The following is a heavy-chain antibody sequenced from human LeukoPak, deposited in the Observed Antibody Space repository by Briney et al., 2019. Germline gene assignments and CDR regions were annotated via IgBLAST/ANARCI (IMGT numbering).Heavy chain of an antibody. CDR3: ARVGRRGYRVNNWFDP. CDR2: IFNSGSI. Sequence: SETLSLTCTVSGGSISSHYWSWLRQPPGKGLEWIGYIFNSGSISYNPSLKSRVTISVDTSKNQFSLKLSSVTAADTAVYYCARVGRRGYRVNNWFDPWGQGTLVTVSS. J-gene: IGHJ5*02. CDR1: GGSISSHY. D-gene: IGHD5-18*01. V-gene: IGHV4-59*11.